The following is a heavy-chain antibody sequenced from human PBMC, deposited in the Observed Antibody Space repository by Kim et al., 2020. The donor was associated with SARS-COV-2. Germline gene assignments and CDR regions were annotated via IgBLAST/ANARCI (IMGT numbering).Heavy chain of an antibody. CDR1: GFTFSNYA. CDR2: MSKDGSDK. J-gene: IGHJ4*02. V-gene: IGHV3-30-3*01. D-gene: IGHD1-1*01. Sequence: GGSLTLSCAASGFTFSNYALHWVRQPPGKGLECVALMSKDGSDKNYPAPVRGRSTTSRANSENTLYLQMNSLRTEDTALYYCTRDAPGNIAYWGQGTLVT. CDR3: TRDAPGNIAY.